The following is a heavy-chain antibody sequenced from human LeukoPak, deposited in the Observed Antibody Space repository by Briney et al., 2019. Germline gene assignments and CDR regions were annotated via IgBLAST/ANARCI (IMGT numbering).Heavy chain of an antibody. CDR1: GYSISSGYL. CDR3: ARIYSSSWFLNWFDP. Sequence: SETLSLTCTVSGYSISSGYLWGWIRQPPGKGLECIGTIYHSGSTYYSPSLKSRVTISVDTSKNQFSLKLNSVTAADTAVYYCARIYSSSWFLNWFDPWGQGTLVTVSS. D-gene: IGHD6-13*01. V-gene: IGHV4-38-2*02. CDR2: IYHSGST. J-gene: IGHJ5*02.